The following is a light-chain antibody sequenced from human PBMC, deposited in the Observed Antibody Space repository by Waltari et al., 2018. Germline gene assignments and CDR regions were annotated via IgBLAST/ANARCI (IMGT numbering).Light chain of an antibody. CDR2: GGS. CDR1: QSLLHSNGNTY. J-gene: IGKJ2*03. V-gene: IGKV2-40*01. Sequence: DIVMTQTPLSLPITPGEPASISCRSSQSLLHSNGNTYLHWYLQKPGQSPQLLIYGGSNRASGVPDSVSGSGSGTDFTLKISKVEAEEAGVYYCVQAIAFPYSFGQGTKVEIK. CDR3: VQAIAFPYS.